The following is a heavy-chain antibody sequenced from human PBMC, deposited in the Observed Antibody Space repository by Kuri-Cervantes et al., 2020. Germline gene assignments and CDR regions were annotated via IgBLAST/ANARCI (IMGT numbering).Heavy chain of an antibody. CDR2: INPSGGST. V-gene: IGHV1-46*01. Sequence: ASVKVSCKASGYTFTSYDINWVRQAPGQGLEWMGIINPSGGSTSYAQKFQGRVTMTRDTSTSTVYMELSSLRSEDTAVYYCARISSSWYANYWGQGTLVTVSS. CDR3: ARISSSWYANY. J-gene: IGHJ4*02. CDR1: GYTFTSYD. D-gene: IGHD6-13*01.